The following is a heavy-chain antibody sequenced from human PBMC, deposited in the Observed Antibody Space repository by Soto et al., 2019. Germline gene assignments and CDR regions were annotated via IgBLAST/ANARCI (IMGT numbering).Heavy chain of an antibody. CDR2: IIPIFGTA. CDR1: GGTFSSYA. D-gene: IGHD2-21*02. CDR3: ARPWEAYCGGDCYSWDY. Sequence: QVQLVQSGAEVKKPGSSVKVSCEASGGTFSSYAISWVRQAPGQGLEWMGGIIPIFGTANYAQKFQGRVTITADESTSTAYMELSSLRSEDTAVYYCARPWEAYCGGDCYSWDYWGQGTLVTVSS. J-gene: IGHJ4*02. V-gene: IGHV1-69*01.